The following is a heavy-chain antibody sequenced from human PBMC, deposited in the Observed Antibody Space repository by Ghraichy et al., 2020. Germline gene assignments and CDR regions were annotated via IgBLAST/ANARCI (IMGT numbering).Heavy chain of an antibody. V-gene: IGHV3-53*01. CDR3: ARGYYDTSGYFGGNY. J-gene: IGHJ4*02. CDR2: IYSGGST. Sequence: GSLRLSCAASGFTVSSNYMSWVRQAPGKGLEWVSVIYSGGSTYYADSVKGRFTISRDNSKNTLYLQMNSLRAEDTAVYYCARGYYDTSGYFGGNYWGLGTLVTVSS. CDR1: GFTVSSNY. D-gene: IGHD3-22*01.